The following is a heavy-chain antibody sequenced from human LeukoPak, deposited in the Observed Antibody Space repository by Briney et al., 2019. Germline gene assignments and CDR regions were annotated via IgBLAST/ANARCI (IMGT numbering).Heavy chain of an antibody. V-gene: IGHV4-31*03. CDR2: IYNSGST. CDR1: RGSISSAGYY. CDR3: ARGGRKYCAGDCYTVDY. J-gene: IGHJ4*02. Sequence: SQTLSLTCTVSRGSISSAGYYWTSIRQHPGKGLEWIGYIYNSGSTNYNPSLESRVTLSVGASENQFSLRLSSVTAADTDVYYCARGGRKYCAGDCYTVDYWGQGSLVSVCS. D-gene: IGHD2-21*02.